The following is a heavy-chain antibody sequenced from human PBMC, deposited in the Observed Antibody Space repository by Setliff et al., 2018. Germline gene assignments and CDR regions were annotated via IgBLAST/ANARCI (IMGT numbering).Heavy chain of an antibody. Sequence: PSETLSLTCTISGGFTSSFYWSWIRQAPGKGLEWIGYVDHSGGTNFSPSLKSRGTISVDTSKTQVSLTLTSVTAADTAVYYCARAVDSSGYFPYWYFDLWGRGALVTVSS. CDR3: ARAVDSSGYFPYWYFDL. CDR1: GGFTSSFY. V-gene: IGHV4-59*01. CDR2: VDHSGGT. J-gene: IGHJ2*01. D-gene: IGHD3-22*01.